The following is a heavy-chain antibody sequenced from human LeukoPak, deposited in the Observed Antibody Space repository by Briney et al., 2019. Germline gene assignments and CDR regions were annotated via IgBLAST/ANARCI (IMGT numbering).Heavy chain of an antibody. V-gene: IGHV5-51*01. CDR3: ARSRPPIAGATRRLNDAFDI. CDR1: GYSFTSYW. D-gene: IGHD1-26*01. CDR2: IYPGDSNT. Sequence: GESLKISCKGSGYSFTSYWIGWVRQMPGKGLEWMGIIYPGDSNTRYSPPFQGQVTISADKSISTAYLQWSSLKASDTAMYYCARSRPPIAGATRRLNDAFDIWGQGTMVTVSS. J-gene: IGHJ3*02.